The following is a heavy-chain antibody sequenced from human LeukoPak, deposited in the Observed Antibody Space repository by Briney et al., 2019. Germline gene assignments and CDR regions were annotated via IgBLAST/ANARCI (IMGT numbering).Heavy chain of an antibody. J-gene: IGHJ3*02. CDR2: IYYSGGT. CDR1: GGSISRYY. V-gene: IGHV4-59*01. Sequence: TSETPTLTCTVSGGSISRYYWSWIRQPPGKGLEWIGHIYYSGGTNYYASFNRRVHISVNTSENQFSLKLSSLTAADTAGKYFSRNQNVWRRAFDIGSQGTMVTVSS. CDR3: SRNQNVWRRAFDI. D-gene: IGHD2-8*01.